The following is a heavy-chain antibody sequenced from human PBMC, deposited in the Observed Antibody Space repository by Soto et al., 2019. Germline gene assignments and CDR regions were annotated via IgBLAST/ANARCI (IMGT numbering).Heavy chain of an antibody. CDR2: INSDGSRT. D-gene: IGHD2-2*01. V-gene: IGHV3-74*01. CDR3: ARDLSSCSSARCYSYYYGMDV. J-gene: IGHJ6*02. Sequence: EVQLVESGGGLVQPGGSLRLSCSASGFNFSRYWTHWVRQVPGRGLVWVSYINSDGSRTTYADSVKGRFTISRDNAKNTLYLQMNSLRAEDTAVYYCARDLSSCSSARCYSYYYGMDVWGQGTTVTVSS. CDR1: GFNFSRYW.